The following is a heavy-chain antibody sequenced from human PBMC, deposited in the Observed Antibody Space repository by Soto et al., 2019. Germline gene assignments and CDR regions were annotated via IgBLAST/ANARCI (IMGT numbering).Heavy chain of an antibody. Sequence: GGSLRLSCTASGFTFGDYAMSWFRQAPGKGLEWVGFIRSKVYGGTTEYAASVKGRFTISRDDSKSIAYLQMNSLKTEDTAVYYCTRGAVLGNFDYWGQGTLVTVSS. CDR1: GFTFGDYA. V-gene: IGHV3-49*03. CDR2: IRSKVYGGTT. CDR3: TRGAVLGNFDY. J-gene: IGHJ4*02. D-gene: IGHD2-8*02.